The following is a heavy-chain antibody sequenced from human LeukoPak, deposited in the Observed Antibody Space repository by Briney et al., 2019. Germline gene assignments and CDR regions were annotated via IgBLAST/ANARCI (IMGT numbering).Heavy chain of an antibody. V-gene: IGHV3-9*01. J-gene: IGHJ3*02. Sequence: PGGSLRLSRAASGFTFDDYAMHWVRQAPGKGLEWVSGISWNSGRIGYADSVKGRFTISRDNTKNSLYLQMNSLRAEDTAVYYCARDDLTYCSSTTCLDAFDIWGQGTMVTVSS. CDR3: ARDDLTYCSSTTCLDAFDI. D-gene: IGHD2-2*01. CDR2: ISWNSGRI. CDR1: GFTFDDYA.